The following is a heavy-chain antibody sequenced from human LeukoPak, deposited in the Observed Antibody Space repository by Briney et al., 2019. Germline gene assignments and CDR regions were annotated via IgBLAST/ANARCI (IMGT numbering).Heavy chain of an antibody. CDR3: ARATLSPQGYYYFYMDV. CDR1: GFTFRSYG. Sequence: GGSLRLSCAASGFTFRSYGMTWVRQAPGQGLEWVAVVSYDGSNKYYAESVKGRFTLSRDNSKNTLFPQMNSLRPEDSAVYYCARATLSPQGYYYFYMDVWGKGTTVTVSS. D-gene: IGHD4-11*01. CDR2: VSYDGSNK. J-gene: IGHJ6*03. V-gene: IGHV3-30*03.